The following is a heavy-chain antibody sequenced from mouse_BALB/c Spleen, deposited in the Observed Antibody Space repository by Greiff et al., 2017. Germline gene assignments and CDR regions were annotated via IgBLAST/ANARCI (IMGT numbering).Heavy chain of an antibody. CDR2: ISSGGST. CDR3: ARGYWAMDY. Sequence: EVQGVESGGGLVKPGGSLKLSCAASGFTFSSYAMSWVRQTPEKRLEWVASISSGGSTYYPDSVKGRFTISRDNARNILYLQMSSLRSEDTAMYYCARGYWAMDYWGQGTSVTVSS. V-gene: IGHV5-6-5*01. CDR1: GFTFSSYA. J-gene: IGHJ4*01.